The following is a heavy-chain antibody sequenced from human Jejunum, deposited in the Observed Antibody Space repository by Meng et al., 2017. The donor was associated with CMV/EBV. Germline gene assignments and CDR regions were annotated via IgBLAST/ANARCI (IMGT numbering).Heavy chain of an antibody. CDR2: IYSDSGTT. D-gene: IGHD6-13*01. CDR3: AREEGYTRPHYFDY. Sequence: SGNTLNNYAMTWVRQAPGKGLEWVAVIYSDSGTTDYAESVKGRFTISRDNSKNTLYLQMNSLRAEDTAVYYCAREEGYTRPHYFDYWGQGTLVTVSS. V-gene: IGHV3-23*03. CDR1: GNTLNNYA. J-gene: IGHJ4*02.